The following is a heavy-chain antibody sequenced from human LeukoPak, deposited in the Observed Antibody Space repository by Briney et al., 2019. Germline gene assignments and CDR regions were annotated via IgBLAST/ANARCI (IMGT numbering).Heavy chain of an antibody. J-gene: IGHJ3*02. D-gene: IGHD3-10*01. V-gene: IGHV4-61*02. Sequence: SQTLSLTCTVSGGSISSGSYYWSWIRQPAGKGLEWIGRIYTSGSTNYNPSLKSRVTISVDTSKNQFSLKLSSVTAADTAMYYCARGTYYPRTDAFDTWGQGTMVTVSS. CDR1: GGSISSGSYY. CDR2: IYTSGST. CDR3: ARGTYYPRTDAFDT.